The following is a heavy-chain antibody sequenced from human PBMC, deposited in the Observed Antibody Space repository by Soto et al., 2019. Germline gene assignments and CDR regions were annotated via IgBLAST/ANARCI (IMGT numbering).Heavy chain of an antibody. Sequence: EVQLLESGGNLVQPGGSLRLSCAASGITFSSTAMSWVRQAPGKGLEWVSAISDTGRTIHYADSVKGRFTISRDNSKNILYLQMNSLRAEDTAVYYCAKPGDGEYTFYYYGMDVWGQGTTVTVSS. CDR3: AKPGDGEYTFYYYGMDV. J-gene: IGHJ6*02. CDR2: ISDTGRTI. D-gene: IGHD4-17*01. CDR1: GITFSSTA. V-gene: IGHV3-23*01.